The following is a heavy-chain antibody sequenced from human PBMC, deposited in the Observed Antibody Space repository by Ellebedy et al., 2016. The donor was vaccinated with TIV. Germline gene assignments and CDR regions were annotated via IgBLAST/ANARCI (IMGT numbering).Heavy chain of an antibody. V-gene: IGHV3-30-3*01. J-gene: IGHJ6*03. CDR2: ISFDGSNT. D-gene: IGHD3-3*01. CDR3: AREVGEWQLYSPHLDYYMDV. Sequence: GESLKISXTASGFTLSRFAVHWVRQAPGRGLEWMAVISFDGSNTYYADSVRGRFTISRDNSKDTLYLQMNSLRTEDTAVYYCAREVGEWQLYSPHLDYYMDVWGKGTTVTVSS. CDR1: GFTLSRFA.